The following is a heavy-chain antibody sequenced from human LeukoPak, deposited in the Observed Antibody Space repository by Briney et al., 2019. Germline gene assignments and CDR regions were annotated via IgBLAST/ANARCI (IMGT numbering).Heavy chain of an antibody. D-gene: IGHD2-2*01. CDR2: IYSGGST. J-gene: IGHJ4*02. CDR3: ARQISSLRYCSSTSCSYYFDY. CDR1: GLTVSSNC. Sequence: GGSLRLSCAASGLTVSSNCMSWVRQAPGKGLEWVSFIYSGGSTYYTDSVKGRFTISRDNSKNTLYLQMNSLRAEDTAMYYCARQISSLRYCSSTSCSYYFDYWGQGTLVTV. V-gene: IGHV3-53*01.